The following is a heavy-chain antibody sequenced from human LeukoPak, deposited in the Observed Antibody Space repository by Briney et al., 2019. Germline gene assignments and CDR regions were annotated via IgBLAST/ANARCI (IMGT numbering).Heavy chain of an antibody. CDR2: ISSNGRYT. V-gene: IGHV3-64*01. CDR1: GLTFSTYI. Sequence: AGGSLRLSCAASGLTFSTYILHWVRQAPGKGLEYVSTISSNGRYTYYANSVRGRFTISRDNSKNTLYLQLGSLRAEDMAVYYCARGVGNYGYDYFDYLGQGILVTVSS. J-gene: IGHJ4*02. D-gene: IGHD5-12*01. CDR3: ARGVGNYGYDYFDY.